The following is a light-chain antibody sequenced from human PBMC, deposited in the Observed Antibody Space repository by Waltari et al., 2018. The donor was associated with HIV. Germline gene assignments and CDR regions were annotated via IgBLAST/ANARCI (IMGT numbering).Light chain of an antibody. J-gene: IGKJ1*01. CDR1: QSVASN. Sequence: EVVMTQSPATLSVSPGEGATLSCRASQSVASNLAWYQQRPGRAPRLLIYGASTRATDIPARFSGSGSGTEFTLTINSLQSEDSALYYCQQFDIWPWTFGQGTKVEIK. V-gene: IGKV3-15*01. CDR3: QQFDIWPWT. CDR2: GAS.